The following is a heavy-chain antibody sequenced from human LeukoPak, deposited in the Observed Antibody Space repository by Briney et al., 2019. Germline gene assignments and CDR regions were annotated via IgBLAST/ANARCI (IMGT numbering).Heavy chain of an antibody. Sequence: PGGSLRLSCAASGFTFSSYSMNWVRQAPGKGLEWVSSISSSSSYIYYADSVKGRFTISRDNAKNSLYLQMNSLRAEDTAVYYCARDDQSFGGNSGNFDYWGQGTLVTVSS. CDR1: GFTFSSYS. J-gene: IGHJ4*02. D-gene: IGHD4-23*01. CDR2: ISSSSSYI. CDR3: ARDDQSFGGNSGNFDY. V-gene: IGHV3-21*01.